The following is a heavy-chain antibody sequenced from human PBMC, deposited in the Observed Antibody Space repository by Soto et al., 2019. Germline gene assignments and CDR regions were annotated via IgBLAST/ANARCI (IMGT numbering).Heavy chain of an antibody. CDR3: ARRGSR. V-gene: IGHV3-48*03. J-gene: IGHJ3*01. CDR2: IHPGGQTI. CDR1: GFTFSSSE. D-gene: IGHD2-15*01. Sequence: EVHLVESGGGLVQPGGSLRLSCAASGFTFSSSEMYWVRQAPGKGLEWISYIHPGGQTIFYAESVKGRFTISRDNAKHSVYLQMNSLRAGDTAVYYCARRGSRWGRGTKVTVSS.